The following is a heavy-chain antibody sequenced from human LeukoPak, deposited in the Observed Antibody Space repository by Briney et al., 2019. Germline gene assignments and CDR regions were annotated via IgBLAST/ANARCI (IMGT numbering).Heavy chain of an antibody. D-gene: IGHD3-10*01. V-gene: IGHV4-59*01. CDR2: IYYSGST. J-gene: IGHJ4*02. Sequence: SETLSLTCTVSGGSISSYYWSWIRQPPGKGLEWIGYIYYSGSTNYNPSLKSRVTISVDTSKNQFSLKLNSVTAADTAVYYCARDYYGSGSYIDYWSQGTLVTVSS. CDR1: GGSISSYY. CDR3: ARDYYGSGSYIDY.